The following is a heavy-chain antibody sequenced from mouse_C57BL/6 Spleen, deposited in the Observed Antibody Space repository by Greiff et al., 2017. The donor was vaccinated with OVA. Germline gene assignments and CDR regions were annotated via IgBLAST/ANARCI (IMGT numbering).Heavy chain of an antibody. Sequence: QVQLQQPGAELVRPGTSAKLSCKASGYPFTSYWMHWVKQRPGQGLEWIGVIDPSDSYTNYNQKFKGKATLTVDTSSSTAYMQLSSLTSEDSAVYYCGNSAWFAYWGQGTLVTVSA. CDR2: IDPSDSYT. J-gene: IGHJ3*01. CDR3: GNSAWFAY. CDR1: GYPFTSYW. V-gene: IGHV1-59*01.